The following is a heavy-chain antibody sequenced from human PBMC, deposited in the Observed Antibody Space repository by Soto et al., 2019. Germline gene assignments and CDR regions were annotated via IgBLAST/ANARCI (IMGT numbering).Heavy chain of an antibody. J-gene: IGHJ5*02. Sequence: APVKVSCKASGYTFTVYYRHWVRQAPGQGLEWMGIINPSGGSTSYAQKFQGRVTMTRDTSTSTVYMELSSLRSGDTAVYYCARDSRGQYYDFWSGYYSWFDPWGQGTLLTVSS. CDR3: ARDSRGQYYDFWSGYYSWFDP. V-gene: IGHV1-46*03. D-gene: IGHD3-3*01. CDR1: GYTFTVYY. CDR2: INPSGGST.